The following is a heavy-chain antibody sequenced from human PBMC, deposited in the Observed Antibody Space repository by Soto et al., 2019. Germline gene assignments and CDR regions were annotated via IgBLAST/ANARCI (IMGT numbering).Heavy chain of an antibody. CDR1: GYTFTSYS. CDR2: ISAYNGNT. Sequence: ASVKVSCKASGYTFTSYSISWVRQAPGQGLEWMGWISAYNGNTNYAQKLQGRVTMTTDTSTSTAYMELRSLRSDDTAVYYCARHYDSSGGGYYYYGMDVWGQGTTVTVSS. J-gene: IGHJ6*02. V-gene: IGHV1-18*01. CDR3: ARHYDSSGGGYYYYGMDV. D-gene: IGHD3-22*01.